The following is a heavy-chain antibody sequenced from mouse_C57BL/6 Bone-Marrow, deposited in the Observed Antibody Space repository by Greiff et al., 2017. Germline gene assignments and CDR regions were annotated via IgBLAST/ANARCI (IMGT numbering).Heavy chain of an antibody. CDR3: ALYGYDCPCWYFDV. CDR1: GYTFTSYW. Sequence: QVQLQQPGAELVKPGASVKLSCKASGYTFTSYWMHWVKQRPGQGLEWIGMIHPISGSTNYNEKFKSKATLTVDKSSITAYMHLSILTSEDSAVYYCALYGYDCPCWYFDVWGTGTTVTVSS. V-gene: IGHV1-64*01. J-gene: IGHJ1*03. D-gene: IGHD2-2*01. CDR2: IHPISGST.